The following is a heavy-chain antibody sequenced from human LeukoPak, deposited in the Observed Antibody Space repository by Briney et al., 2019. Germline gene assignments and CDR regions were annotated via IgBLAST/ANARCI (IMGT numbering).Heavy chain of an antibody. D-gene: IGHD3-10*01. J-gene: IGHJ4*02. CDR1: GFTFSAYS. CDR2: IKRDGSEE. Sequence: GGSLRLSCAASGFTFSAYSMNWVRQAPGKGLQWVANIKRDGSEEYYVDSVKGRFTISRDNAKNSLYLQMNSLRAEDTAMYYCARYGSGSYYNDPFDYWGQGALATVSS. V-gene: IGHV3-7*05. CDR3: ARYGSGSYYNDPFDY.